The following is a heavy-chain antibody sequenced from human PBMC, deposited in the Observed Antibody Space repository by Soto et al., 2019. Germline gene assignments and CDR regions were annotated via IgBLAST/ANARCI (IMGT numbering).Heavy chain of an antibody. D-gene: IGHD3-10*01. CDR1: GFTFSSYW. CDR2: INSDGSST. CDR3: ARDPMVRGVIKTYYYYYYMDV. J-gene: IGHJ6*03. Sequence: EVPLVASGGGLVQPGGSLRLSCAASGFTFSSYWMHWVRQAPGKGLVWVSRINSDGSSTRYADSVKGRFTISRDNAKNTLYLQMNSLRAEDTAVYYCARDPMVRGVIKTYYYYYYMDVWGKGTTVTVSS. V-gene: IGHV3-74*01.